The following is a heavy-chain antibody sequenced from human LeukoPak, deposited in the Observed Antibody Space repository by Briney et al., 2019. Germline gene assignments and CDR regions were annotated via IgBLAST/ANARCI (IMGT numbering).Heavy chain of an antibody. CDR2: ISRTGNSI. CDR1: GFTLSSYE. Sequence: GGTLRLFCAASGFTLSSYEMNWVRLAPAKGLEWISYISRTGNSIYYADSVKGRFTISRDSAKNSLYLQMNSLRAEDTAVYYCARGPYSSNWYVDYWGQGTLVTVAS. V-gene: IGHV3-48*03. CDR3: ARGPYSSNWYVDY. J-gene: IGHJ4*02. D-gene: IGHD6-13*01.